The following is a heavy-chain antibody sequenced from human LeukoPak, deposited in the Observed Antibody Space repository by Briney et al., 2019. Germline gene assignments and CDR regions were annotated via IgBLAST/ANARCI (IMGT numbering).Heavy chain of an antibody. CDR3: ARERKYYDYVWGSYRPYYFDY. J-gene: IGHJ4*02. V-gene: IGHV4-30-4*01. CDR1: GGSISSGDYY. Sequence: SETLSLTCTVSGGSISSGDYYWSWIRQPPGKGLEWIGYIYYSGSTYYNPSLKSRVTISVDASKNQFSLKLSSVTAADTAVYYCARERKYYDYVWGSYRPYYFDYWGQGTLVTVSS. D-gene: IGHD3-16*02. CDR2: IYYSGST.